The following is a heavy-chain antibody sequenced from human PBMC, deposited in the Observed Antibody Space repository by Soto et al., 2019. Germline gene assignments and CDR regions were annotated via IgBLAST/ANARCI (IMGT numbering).Heavy chain of an antibody. V-gene: IGHV3-15*07. D-gene: IGHD3-22*01. CDR2: IKSKTDGGTT. CDR1: GFTFSNAW. CDR3: TPLGHYYDTSALDV. J-gene: IGHJ6*02. Sequence: GGSLRLSCAASGFTFSNAWMNWVRQAPWKGLEWVGRIKSKTDGGTTDYAAPVKGRFNISRDDSKNTLYLQINSMKAEDTAVYYCTPLGHYYDTSALDVWGQGTTVTVSS.